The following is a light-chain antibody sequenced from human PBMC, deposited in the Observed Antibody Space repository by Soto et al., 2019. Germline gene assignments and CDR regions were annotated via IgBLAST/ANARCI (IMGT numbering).Light chain of an antibody. J-gene: IGLJ3*02. CDR1: ISNLGSNF. CDR2: RNN. V-gene: IGLV1-47*01. Sequence: QSVLTQPPSASGTPGQRVTISCSGSISNLGSNFIYWYQQLPGAAPKLLISRNNERPSGVPDRFSGSKSGTSASLVISGLRSEDEADYHCAAWDDSLSAVVFGGGTKVTVL. CDR3: AAWDDSLSAVV.